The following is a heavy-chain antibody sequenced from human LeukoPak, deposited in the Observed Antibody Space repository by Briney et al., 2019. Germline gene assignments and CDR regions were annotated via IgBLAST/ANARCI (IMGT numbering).Heavy chain of an antibody. D-gene: IGHD2-15*01. Sequence: GGSLRLSCAASGFTFSTYGMHWVRQAPGKGLEWVAFIEYDGTDTHFADSVRGRFTISRDNSEDTLYLQIITLRAVDTAVYYCARNRLRATATYMDVWGKGTTVTVSS. CDR2: IEYDGTDT. V-gene: IGHV3-30*02. J-gene: IGHJ6*04. CDR1: GFTFSTYG. CDR3: ARNRLRATATYMDV.